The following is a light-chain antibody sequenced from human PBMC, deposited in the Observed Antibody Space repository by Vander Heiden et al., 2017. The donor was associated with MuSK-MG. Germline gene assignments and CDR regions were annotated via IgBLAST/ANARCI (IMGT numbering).Light chain of an antibody. J-gene: IGKJ4*01. CDR3: QQYNGYPLT. CDR2: EAS. Sequence: DIQMTQSPSTLSASAGDRVTITCRTRQSSSTYVAWYQQTPGSAPNLLIFEASTLRTGVPSRFSGSGSGTEFTLTITSLHPDDFATYYCQQYNGYPLTFGGGTKVEIK. V-gene: IGKV1-5*03. CDR1: QSSSTY.